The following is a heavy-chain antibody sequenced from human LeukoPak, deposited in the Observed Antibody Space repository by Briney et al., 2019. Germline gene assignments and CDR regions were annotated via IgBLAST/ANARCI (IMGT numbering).Heavy chain of an antibody. CDR3: ARGDYGGGFDY. V-gene: IGHV1-18*01. D-gene: IGHD4-23*01. CDR2: TSSYNGDT. Sequence: GASVKVSCKASGYTFTSYGITWVRQAPGQGLEWMGWTSSYNGDTKYAQKVQGRVTVTTDTSTSTAYMELRSLSLDDTAVYYCARGDYGGGFDYWGQGTLVTVSS. J-gene: IGHJ4*02. CDR1: GYTFTSYG.